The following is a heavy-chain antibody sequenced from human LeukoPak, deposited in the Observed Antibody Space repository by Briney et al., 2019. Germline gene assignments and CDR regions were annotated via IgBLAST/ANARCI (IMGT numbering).Heavy chain of an antibody. J-gene: IGHJ3*02. Sequence: ASVKVSCKASGYTFTGYYMHWVRQAPGQGLEWMGWINPNSGGTNYAQKFQGRVTMTRDTSISTAYMELSRLRSDDTAVYYCARGNYSNYPVAFDIWGQGTMVTVSS. D-gene: IGHD4-11*01. V-gene: IGHV1-2*02. CDR2: INPNSGGT. CDR3: ARGNYSNYPVAFDI. CDR1: GYTFTGYY.